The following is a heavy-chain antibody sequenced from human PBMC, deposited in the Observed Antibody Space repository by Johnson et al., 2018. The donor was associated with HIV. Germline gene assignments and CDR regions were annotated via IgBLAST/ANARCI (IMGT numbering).Heavy chain of an antibody. J-gene: IGHJ3*02. CDR3: AKDRRQSSWELLDDAFDI. CDR2: ISFDGANT. CDR1: GFTFSSYA. V-gene: IGHV3-30*04. Sequence: QVQLVESGGGVVQPGRSLRLSCAASGFTFSSYAMHWVRQAPGKGLEWVAVISFDGANTYYADSVKGRFTISRDNSKNTLYLQMNSLRVEDTAVYYCAKDRRQSSWELLDDAFDIWGQGTMVTVSS. D-gene: IGHD1-26*01.